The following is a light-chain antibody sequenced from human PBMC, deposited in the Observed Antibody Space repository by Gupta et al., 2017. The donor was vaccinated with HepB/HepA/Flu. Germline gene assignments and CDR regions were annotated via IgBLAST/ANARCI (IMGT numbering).Light chain of an antibody. CDR2: WAS. V-gene: IGKV4-1*01. CDR3: QQDDNTPMT. Sequence: DIVMTQSPDSLAVSLGERATINCKSSRSGLYTSNNKNYLAWYRQKPGQPPKLLINWASTRESGVPDRVSGSGSGTDFTLTISSLQAEDVAVYYCQQDDNTPMTFGQGTKVEIK. J-gene: IGKJ1*01. CDR1: RSGLYTSNNKNY.